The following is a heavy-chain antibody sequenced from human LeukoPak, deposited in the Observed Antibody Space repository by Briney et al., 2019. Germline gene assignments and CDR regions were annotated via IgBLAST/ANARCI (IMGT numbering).Heavy chain of an antibody. CDR3: ARTDSAEYFQH. J-gene: IGHJ1*01. D-gene: IGHD2-15*01. CDR2: IYCSGST. CDR1: GGSISSYY. V-gene: IGHV4-59*01. Sequence: SETLSLTCTVSGGSISSYYWSWIRQPPGKGLEWIGYIYCSGSTNYNPSLKSRVTISVDTSKNQFSLKLSSVTAADTAVYYCARTDSAEYFQHWGQGTLVTVSS.